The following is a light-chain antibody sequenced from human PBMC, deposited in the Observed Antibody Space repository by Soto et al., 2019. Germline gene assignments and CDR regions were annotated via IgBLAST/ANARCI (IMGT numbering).Light chain of an antibody. Sequence: EIVMTQSPATLSVSPGERATLSCRASQSISSNLAWYQQKPGQAHRLLIYGASTRATGIPATFSGSGSGTEFTLNISSLQSEDFAVYYCQQYNNWPFTFGPGTKVDIK. J-gene: IGKJ3*01. CDR3: QQYNNWPFT. CDR1: QSISSN. V-gene: IGKV3-15*01. CDR2: GAS.